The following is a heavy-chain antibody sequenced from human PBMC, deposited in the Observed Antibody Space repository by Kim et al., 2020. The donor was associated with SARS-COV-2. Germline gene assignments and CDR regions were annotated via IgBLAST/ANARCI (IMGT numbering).Heavy chain of an antibody. CDR2: ST. Sequence: STYCADAVRGRYTISRDKSKNTLYLQMNSLRAEDTAVYYCARDAQSYGMDVWGQGTTVTVSS. V-gene: IGHV3-66*01. CDR3: ARDAQSYGMDV. J-gene: IGHJ6*02.